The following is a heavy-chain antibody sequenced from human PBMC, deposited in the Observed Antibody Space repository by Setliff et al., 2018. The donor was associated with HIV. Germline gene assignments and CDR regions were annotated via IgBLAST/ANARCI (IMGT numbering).Heavy chain of an antibody. V-gene: IGHV5-51*01. Sequence: GESLKISCKASGYSFTSYWIGWVRQMPGKGLEWMGIINPGDSDIRYSPSFRGQVTISVDKSINTAYLQWSSLKASDTAMYYCASSITVAGGRSFYYYATDVWGQGTTVTVS. J-gene: IGHJ6*02. CDR1: GYSFTSYW. CDR3: ASSITVAGGRSFYYYATDV. D-gene: IGHD1-20*01. CDR2: INPGDSDI.